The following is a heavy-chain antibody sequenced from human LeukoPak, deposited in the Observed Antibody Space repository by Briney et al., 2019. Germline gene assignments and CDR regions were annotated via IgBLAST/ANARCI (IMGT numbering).Heavy chain of an antibody. CDR2: INHGGST. CDR3: ARATYYYGSGRPITYGMDV. CDR1: GGSFSDYY. D-gene: IGHD3-10*01. V-gene: IGHV4-34*01. Sequence: SETLSLTCAVYGGSFSDYYWSWIRQPPGKGLEWIGEINHGGSTNYNPSLKSRVTLSVDTSKNQFSLKLTSVTAADTAVYYCARATYYYGSGRPITYGMDVWGQGTTVTVSS. J-gene: IGHJ6*02.